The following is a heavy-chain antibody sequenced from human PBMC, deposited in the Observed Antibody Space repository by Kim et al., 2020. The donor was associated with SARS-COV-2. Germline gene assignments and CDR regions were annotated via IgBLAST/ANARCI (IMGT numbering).Heavy chain of an antibody. D-gene: IGHD5-12*01. Sequence: SETLSLTCAVYGGSFNAYFRGWIRQSPGKGLEWIGEINQSGSTTYNPSLKGRVSMSLDKSKNQLSLKLSSVTAADTATYYCARDEWLGARRTDYWGQGTLVTVSS. J-gene: IGHJ4*02. V-gene: IGHV4-34*01. CDR2: INQSGST. CDR1: GGSFNAYF. CDR3: ARDEWLGARRTDY.